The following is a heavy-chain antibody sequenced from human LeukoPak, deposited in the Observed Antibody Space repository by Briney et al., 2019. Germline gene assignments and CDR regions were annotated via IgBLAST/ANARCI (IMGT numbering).Heavy chain of an antibody. D-gene: IGHD3-22*01. J-gene: IGHJ3*02. Sequence: ASVKVSCKASGYTFTGYYMHWVRQAPGQVLEWMGWINPNSGGTNYAQKFQGRVTMTRDTSISTAYMELSRLRSDDTAVYYCASSRAYFYDTSGPDAFDIWGQGTMVTVSS. CDR1: GYTFTGYY. CDR3: ASSRAYFYDTSGPDAFDI. V-gene: IGHV1-2*02. CDR2: INPNSGGT.